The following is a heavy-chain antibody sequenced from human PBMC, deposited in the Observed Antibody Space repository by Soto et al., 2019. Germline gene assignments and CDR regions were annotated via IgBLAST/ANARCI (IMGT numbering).Heavy chain of an antibody. D-gene: IGHD2-15*01. CDR1: GYTFTDYA. V-gene: IGHV1-18*01. Sequence: ASVKVSCKASGYTFTDYAITWVRQAPGQGLEWVGWISTSIGHTNYAQNFQGRVTMTTVSSTTTAYMELRNLRSDDTATYYCARSSYCSGGTCTNWFHPWGQGTLVTVSS. CDR2: ISTSIGHT. CDR3: ARSSYCSGGTCTNWFHP. J-gene: IGHJ5*02.